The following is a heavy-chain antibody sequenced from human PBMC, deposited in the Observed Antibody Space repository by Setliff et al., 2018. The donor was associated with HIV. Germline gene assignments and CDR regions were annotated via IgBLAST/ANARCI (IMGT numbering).Heavy chain of an antibody. CDR1: GFTFDDYA. Sequence: LRLSCAASGFTFDDYAMHWVRQAPGKGLEWVSGISWNSGIIGYADSVQGRFIISSDNAKKSLYLQMNSLSAEDTALYYCAKGSPRYQSRCHPDYLGQGTLVTVSS. CDR3: AKGSPRYQSRCHPDY. J-gene: IGHJ4*02. D-gene: IGHD1-20*01. V-gene: IGHV3-9*01. CDR2: ISWNSGII.